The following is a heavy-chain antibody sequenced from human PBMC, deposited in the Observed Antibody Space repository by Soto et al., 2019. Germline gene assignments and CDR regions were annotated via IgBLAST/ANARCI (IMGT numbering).Heavy chain of an antibody. CDR1: GYTLTNYY. CDR3: ASLYFDQSSYVIY. D-gene: IGHD3-22*01. J-gene: IGHJ4*02. V-gene: IGHV1-46*01. CDR2: INPSAGFT. Sequence: ASVKVSCKASGYTLTNYYMQWVRQAPGQGLEWMGIINPSAGFTSYAQKFQGRVTMTRDTSTSTVYMELSSLRSEDSAVYYCASLYFDQSSYVIYWGQGTLVTVSS.